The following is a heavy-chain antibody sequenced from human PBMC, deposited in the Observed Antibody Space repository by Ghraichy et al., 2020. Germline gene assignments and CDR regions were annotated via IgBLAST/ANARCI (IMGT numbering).Heavy chain of an antibody. V-gene: IGHV3-53*01. CDR2: IYSGGST. CDR1: GFTVSSNY. J-gene: IGHJ4*02. D-gene: IGHD3-22*01. Sequence: GGSLRLSCVASGFTVSSNYMSWVRQAPGKGLEWVSVIYSGGSTYYANSVKGRFTISRDNSKNTLYLQMNSLRAEDTAVYYCARGGDSSGYYYGGFDYWGQGTLVTVSS. CDR3: ARGGDSSGYYYGGFDY.